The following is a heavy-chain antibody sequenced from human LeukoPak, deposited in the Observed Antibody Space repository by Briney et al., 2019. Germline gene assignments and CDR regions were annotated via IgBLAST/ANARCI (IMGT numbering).Heavy chain of an antibody. CDR3: ARGRREYYYDSSGYNYFDY. Sequence: PSETLSLTCTVSGGSISSYYWSWIRQPPGKGLEWMGYIYYSGSTNYNPSLKSRVTISVDTSKNQFSLKLGSVTAADTAVYYCARGRREYYYDSSGYNYFDYWGQGTLVTVSS. J-gene: IGHJ4*02. CDR2: IYYSGST. CDR1: GGSISSYY. V-gene: IGHV4-59*01. D-gene: IGHD3-22*01.